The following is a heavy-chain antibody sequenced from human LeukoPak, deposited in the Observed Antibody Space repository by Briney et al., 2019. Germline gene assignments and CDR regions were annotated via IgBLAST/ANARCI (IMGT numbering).Heavy chain of an antibody. CDR2: IIPIFGTA. V-gene: IGHV1-69*13. J-gene: IGHJ3*02. D-gene: IGHD5-24*01. CDR3: AREEMATIAAFDI. Sequence: SVKVSCKASGGTFSSYAVSWVRQAPGRGLEWMGGIIPIFGTANYAQKFQGRVTITADESTSTAYMELSSLRSEDTAVYYCAREEMATIAAFDIWGQGTMVTVSS. CDR1: GGTFSSYA.